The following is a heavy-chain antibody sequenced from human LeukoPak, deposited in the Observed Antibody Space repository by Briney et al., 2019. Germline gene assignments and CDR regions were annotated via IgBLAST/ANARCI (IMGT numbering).Heavy chain of an antibody. J-gene: IGHJ4*02. CDR2: ISGSGGST. D-gene: IGHD3-3*01. CDR3: AKAYDFWSGYYTGSTY. Sequence: TGGSLRLSCAASGFTFSGYAMSWVRQAPGKGLEWVSAISGSGGSTYYADSVKGRFTISRDNSKNTLYLQMNSLRAEDTAVYYCAKAYDFWSGYYTGSTYWGQGTLVTVSS. CDR1: GFTFSGYA. V-gene: IGHV3-23*01.